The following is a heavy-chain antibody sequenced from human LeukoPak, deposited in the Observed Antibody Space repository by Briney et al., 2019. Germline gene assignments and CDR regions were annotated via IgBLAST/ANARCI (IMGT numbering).Heavy chain of an antibody. V-gene: IGHV3-23*01. CDR3: AKDATASPYFHWFGN. D-gene: IGHD3-9*01. CDR2: IRGGDRT. Sequence: GGSLRLSCAASGFTFSSYAMNWVRQAPGKGLEWVAGIRGGDRTFHAESVKGRFTISRDKSKDTLYLQMNSLRAEDTAVYYCAKDATASPYFHWFGNWGQGTQVIVSS. CDR1: GFTFSSYA. J-gene: IGHJ1*01.